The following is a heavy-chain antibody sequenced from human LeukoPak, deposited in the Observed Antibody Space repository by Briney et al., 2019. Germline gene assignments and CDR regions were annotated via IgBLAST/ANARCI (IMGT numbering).Heavy chain of an antibody. Sequence: PGGSLRLSCAASGFTFSSYGMHWVRQAPGKGLEWVAVISYDGSNKYYADSVKGRFTISRDNSKNTLYLQMNSLRAEDTAVYYCARRNDYGDQGWFDPWGQGTLVTVSS. J-gene: IGHJ5*02. V-gene: IGHV3-30*03. CDR1: GFTFSSYG. CDR2: ISYDGSNK. CDR3: ARRNDYGDQGWFDP. D-gene: IGHD4-17*01.